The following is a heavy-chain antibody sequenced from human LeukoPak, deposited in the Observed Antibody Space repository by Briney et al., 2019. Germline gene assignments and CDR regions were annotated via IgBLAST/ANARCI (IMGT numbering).Heavy chain of an antibody. J-gene: IGHJ4*02. V-gene: IGHV3-23*01. CDR3: AKGLAVAGDY. Sequence: GRSLRLSCAASGFTFDDYAMHWVRQAPGKGLEWVSAISGSGGSTYYADSVKGRFTISRDNSKNTLYLQMNSLRAEDTAVYYCAKGLAVAGDYWGQGTLVTVSS. CDR1: GFTFDDYA. D-gene: IGHD6-19*01. CDR2: ISGSGGST.